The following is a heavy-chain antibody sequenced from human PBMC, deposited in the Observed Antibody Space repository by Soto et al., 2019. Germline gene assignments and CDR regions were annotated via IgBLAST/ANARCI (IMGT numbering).Heavy chain of an antibody. D-gene: IGHD6-19*01. CDR2: ISYDGSNK. CDR3: ARDQQWLSPRYYFDY. J-gene: IGHJ4*02. CDR1: GFTFSSYA. Sequence: VQLLESGGDLVQPGGSLRLSCAASGFTFSSYAMHWVRQAPGKGLEWVAVISYDGSNKYYADSVKGRFTISRDNSKNTLYLQMNSLRAEDTAVYYCARDQQWLSPRYYFDYWGQGTLVTVSS. V-gene: IGHV3-30-3*01.